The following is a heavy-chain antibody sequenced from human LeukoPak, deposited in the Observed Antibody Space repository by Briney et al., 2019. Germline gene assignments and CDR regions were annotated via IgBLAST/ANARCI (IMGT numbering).Heavy chain of an antibody. D-gene: IGHD2-2*01. Sequence: SETLSLTCTVSGGSISSYYWSWIRQPAGKGLEWIGRVYTSGSTNYNPSLKSRVTMSVDTSKNQFSLKLSSVTAADTAVYYCARIRYCSSTSCYAGVHWFDPWGQGTLVTVSS. CDR2: VYTSGST. CDR1: GGSISSYY. J-gene: IGHJ5*02. V-gene: IGHV4-4*07. CDR3: ARIRYCSSTSCYAGVHWFDP.